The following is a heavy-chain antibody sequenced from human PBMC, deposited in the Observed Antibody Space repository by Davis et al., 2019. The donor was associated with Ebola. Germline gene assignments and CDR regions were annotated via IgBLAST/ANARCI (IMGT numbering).Heavy chain of an antibody. J-gene: IGHJ4*02. D-gene: IGHD3-22*01. Sequence: HTGRSLRLSCVASGFTFSSYWMHWVRQAPGKGPVWVSRINPDGGRTGYADSVKGRFTISRDNAKNTVYLEMNSLKAEDTAVYYCARDFDRVREWGQGTLVTVSS. CDR1: GFTFSSYW. CDR2: INPDGGRT. V-gene: IGHV3-74*01. CDR3: ARDFDRVRE.